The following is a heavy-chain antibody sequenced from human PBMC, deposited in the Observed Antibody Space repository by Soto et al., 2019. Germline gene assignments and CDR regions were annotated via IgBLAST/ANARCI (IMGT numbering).Heavy chain of an antibody. V-gene: IGHV3-21*01. CDR1: GFTFSTYT. J-gene: IGHJ4*02. D-gene: IGHD1-26*01. CDR2: INGRSNYV. Sequence: EVQVVESGGGLVKPGGSLRLSCVFSGFTFSTYTMNWVRQAPGKGLEWVSSINGRSNYVYYADSVKGRFTISRDNAKNSLYLKMNRLGAEATAIYYCAREDGVVGSSSAFDHWGLGTLVTVSS. CDR3: AREDGVVGSSSAFDH.